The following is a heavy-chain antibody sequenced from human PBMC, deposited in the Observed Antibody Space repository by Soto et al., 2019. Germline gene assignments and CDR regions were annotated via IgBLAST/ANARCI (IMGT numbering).Heavy chain of an antibody. J-gene: IGHJ6*02. CDR2: IYPSESYT. D-gene: IGHD2-15*01. CDR1: GYSFTSYW. Sequence: GGALKNSCKGSGYSFTSYWISWVRQMPGKSLEWMGRIYPSESYTQYSPSFQGHVTISAEKSISTAYLQWSSLKASDTAMYYCARLSGPYYYYYGMDVWGQGTTVTVSS. CDR3: ARLSGPYYYYYGMDV. V-gene: IGHV5-10-1*01.